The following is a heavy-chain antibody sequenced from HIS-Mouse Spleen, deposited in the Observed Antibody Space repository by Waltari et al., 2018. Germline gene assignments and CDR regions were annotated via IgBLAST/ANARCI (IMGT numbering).Heavy chain of an antibody. J-gene: IGHJ2*01. Sequence: QLQLQESGPGLVKPSETLSLTRTVSGGSISSSSYYWGWIRQPPGKGLEWNGGIYYSGNTADNPSLKSRGTISVDTSKNQFSLKLSSVTAADTAVYYCAREIPYSSSWYDWYFDLWGRGTLVTVSS. D-gene: IGHD6-13*01. CDR3: AREIPYSSSWYDWYFDL. CDR2: IYYSGNT. CDR1: GGSISSSSYY. V-gene: IGHV4-39*07.